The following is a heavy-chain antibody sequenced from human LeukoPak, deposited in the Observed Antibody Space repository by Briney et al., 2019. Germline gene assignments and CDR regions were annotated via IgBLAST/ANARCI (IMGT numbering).Heavy chain of an antibody. J-gene: IGHJ5*02. CDR1: GFTFSNYW. CDR3: ASGRVTNHH. Sequence: GGSLRLSCEASGFTFSNYWMSWVRQAPEKGLEWVANIKPDGGAKQYVDSMKGRFTISRDNAKSSLFLQMNSLRAEDTAVYYCASGRVTNHHWGQGTLVTVSS. V-gene: IGHV3-7*01. D-gene: IGHD1-14*01. CDR2: IKPDGGAK.